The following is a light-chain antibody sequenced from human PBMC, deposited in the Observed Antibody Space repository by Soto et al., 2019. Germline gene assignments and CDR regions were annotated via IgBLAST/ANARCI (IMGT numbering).Light chain of an antibody. CDR3: GTWDSSLSAAV. V-gene: IGLV1-51*01. J-gene: IGLJ2*01. Sequence: QSVLTQPLSVSAAPGQRVTISCSGSSSNIGSNSVSWYQQLPGTAPKLLIHDNRNRPAGVPDRFSGSKTGTSATLGITGLGTGDEADYYCGTWDSSLSAAVFGGGTKLTVL. CDR2: DNR. CDR1: SSNIGSNS.